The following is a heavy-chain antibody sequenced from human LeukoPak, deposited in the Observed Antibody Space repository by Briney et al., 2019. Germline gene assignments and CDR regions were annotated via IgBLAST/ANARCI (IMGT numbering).Heavy chain of an antibody. Sequence: PGGSLRLSCAASGFTFSSYSMNWVRQAPGKGLEWVSSISSGSTYIYYADSVKGRFTISRDNAKNSVFLQMNSLRAEDTAVYYCVRDGGVSGYDLLDYWGQGTLVTVSS. V-gene: IGHV3-21*01. CDR2: ISSGSTYI. CDR1: GFTFSSYS. CDR3: VRDGGVSGYDLLDY. D-gene: IGHD5-12*01. J-gene: IGHJ4*02.